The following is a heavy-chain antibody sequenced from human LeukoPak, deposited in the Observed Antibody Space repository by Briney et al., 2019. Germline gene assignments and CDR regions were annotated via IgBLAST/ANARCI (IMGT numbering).Heavy chain of an antibody. CDR2: ISAYNGNT. J-gene: IGHJ4*02. Sequence: GASVKVSCEPPGYTFTSYGISWVRQAPGQGLEWMGWISAYNGNTNYAQKLQGRVTMTTDTSTSTAYMELMSLRSDDTAVYYCARDRPNYYFDYWGQGTLVTVSS. CDR3: ARDRPNYYFDY. V-gene: IGHV1-18*01. CDR1: GYTFTSYG.